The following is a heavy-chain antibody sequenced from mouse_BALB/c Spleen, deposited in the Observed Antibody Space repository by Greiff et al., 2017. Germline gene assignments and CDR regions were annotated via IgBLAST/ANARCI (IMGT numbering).Heavy chain of an antibody. Sequence: DVQLQESGGGLVQPGGSRKLSCAASGFTFSSFGMHWVRQAPEKGLEWVAYISSGSSTIYYADTVKGRFTISRDNPKNTLFLQMTSLRSEDTAMYYCASAGGTTYYAMDYWGQGTSVTVSS. CDR3: ASAGGTTYYAMDY. J-gene: IGHJ4*01. V-gene: IGHV5-17*02. CDR2: ISSGSSTI. D-gene: IGHD2-12*01. CDR1: GFTFSSFG.